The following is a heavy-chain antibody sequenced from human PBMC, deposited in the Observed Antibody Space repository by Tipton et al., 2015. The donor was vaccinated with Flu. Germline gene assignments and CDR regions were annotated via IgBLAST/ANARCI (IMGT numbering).Heavy chain of an antibody. Sequence: LRLSCTVSGGSFGSYYWSWIRQPPGQGLEWIGYFSKSGSTYYNPSLKSRATISLDSSRNRFSRKVTSVTAADTATYYCARRNYSNYVSQPKNWFDLWGRGILVTVSS. J-gene: IGHJ5*02. CDR2: FSKSGST. D-gene: IGHD4-11*01. CDR3: ARRNYSNYVSQPKNWFDL. V-gene: IGHV4-59*08. CDR1: GGSFGSYY.